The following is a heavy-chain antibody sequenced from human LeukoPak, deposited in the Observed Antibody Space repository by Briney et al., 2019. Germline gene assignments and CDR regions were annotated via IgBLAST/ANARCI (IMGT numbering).Heavy chain of an antibody. CDR3: AKYGYSFWSGYHSHTPFDY. CDR1: GFTFRSYA. J-gene: IGHJ4*02. CDR2: ISGSGGST. V-gene: IGHV3-23*01. D-gene: IGHD3-3*01. Sequence: GGPLRLFCAASGFTFRSYAMSWLRRAPGKGLEWVSDISGSGGSTYYAGSVKGRFTISRDNSKNTLYLQMNRLRAEDTAVYYCAKYGYSFWSGYHSHTPFDYWGQGTLVTVSS.